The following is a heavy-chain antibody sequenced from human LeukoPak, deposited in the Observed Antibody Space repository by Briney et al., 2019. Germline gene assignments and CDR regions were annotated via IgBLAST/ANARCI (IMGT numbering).Heavy chain of an antibody. CDR1: GFTFSSYG. D-gene: IGHD3-10*01. CDR2: IRYDGSNK. V-gene: IGHV3-30*02. CDR3: ASHYGSGSLPLDY. Sequence: GGSLRLSCAASGFTFSSYGMHWVRQAPGKGLEWVAFIRYDGSNKYYADSVKGRFTISRDNSKNTLYLQMNSLRAEDTAVYYCASHYGSGSLPLDYWGQGTLVTVSS. J-gene: IGHJ4*02.